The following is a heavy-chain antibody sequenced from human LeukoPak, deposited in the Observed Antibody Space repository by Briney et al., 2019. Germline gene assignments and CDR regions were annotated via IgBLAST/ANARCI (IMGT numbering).Heavy chain of an antibody. J-gene: IGHJ4*02. CDR3: AKDQGRGNVVVTAPRIDY. CDR2: ISDSGGST. D-gene: IGHD2-21*02. Sequence: GGSLRLSCAVSGITLSNYGMTWVRQAPGKGLEWVAGISDSGGSTYYADSVKGRFTISRDNSKNTLYLQMNSLRAEDTAVYYCAKDQGRGNVVVTAPRIDYWGQGTLVTVSS. V-gene: IGHV3-23*01. CDR1: GITLSNYG.